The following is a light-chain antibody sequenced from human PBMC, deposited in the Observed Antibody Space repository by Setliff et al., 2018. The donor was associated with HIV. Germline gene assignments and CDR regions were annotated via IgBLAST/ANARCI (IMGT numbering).Light chain of an antibody. V-gene: IGLV2-14*03. CDR2: DVS. CDR1: SSDVGAYNY. J-gene: IGLJ1*01. CDR3: SSYTSSSTLV. Sequence: QSVLAQPASVSGSPGQSITISCTGTSSDVGAYNYVSWYRQHPGKAPKLILYDVSNRPSGVSNRFSGSKSGNTASLTISGLQAEDEADYFCSSYTSSSTLVFGTGTKVTVL.